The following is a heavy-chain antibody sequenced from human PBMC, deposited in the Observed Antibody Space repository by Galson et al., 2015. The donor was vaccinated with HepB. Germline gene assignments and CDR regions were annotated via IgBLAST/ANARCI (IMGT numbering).Heavy chain of an antibody. J-gene: IGHJ5*02. CDR3: AGGADYSINQPWFDP. V-gene: IGHV1-8*02. D-gene: IGHD4-11*01. CDR1: GGTFSSYA. CDR2: MNPNSGNT. Sequence: SVKVSCKASGGTFSSYAISWVRQAPGQGLEWMGWMNPNSGNTGYAQKFQGRVTMTRNTSISTAYMELSSLRSEDTAVYYCAGGADYSINQPWFDPWGQGTLVTVSS.